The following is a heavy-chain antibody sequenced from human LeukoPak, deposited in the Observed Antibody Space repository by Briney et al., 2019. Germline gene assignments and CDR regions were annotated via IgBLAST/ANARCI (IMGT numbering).Heavy chain of an antibody. CDR1: GYTFTSYD. Sequence: GASVKLSCTASGYTFTSYDINWVRQATGQGLEWMGWMNPNSGNTGYAQKFQGRVTMTRNTSISTAYMELSSLRSEDTAVYYCARGWVPYGMDVWGQGTTVTVSS. D-gene: IGHD3-10*01. J-gene: IGHJ6*02. V-gene: IGHV1-8*01. CDR3: ARGWVPYGMDV. CDR2: MNPNSGNT.